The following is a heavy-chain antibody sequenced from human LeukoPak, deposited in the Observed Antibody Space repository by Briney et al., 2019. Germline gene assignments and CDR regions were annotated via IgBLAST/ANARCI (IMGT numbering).Heavy chain of an antibody. Sequence: PGGSLRLSCAASGFTFSSYAMSWVRQAPGKGLELVSGLSASGGLTYYADSVKGRFSISRDNSKNTLYLQMNSLRADDTAVYYCAKGGSSYSEMDYWGQGTPVTVSS. CDR1: GFTFSSYA. J-gene: IGHJ4*02. D-gene: IGHD4-11*01. CDR2: LSASGGLT. V-gene: IGHV3-23*01. CDR3: AKGGSSYSEMDY.